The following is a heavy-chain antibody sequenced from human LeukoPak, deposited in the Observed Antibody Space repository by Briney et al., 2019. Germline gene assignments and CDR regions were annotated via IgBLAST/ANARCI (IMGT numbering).Heavy chain of an antibody. D-gene: IGHD3-3*01. V-gene: IGHV3-30*04. CDR3: ARDDYFGVVAY. CDR1: GFTFSTYA. J-gene: IGHJ4*02. Sequence: GGSLRLSCAASGFTFSTYAMHWVRQAPGRGLEWVAVVSYDATNKYYADSVKGRFTISRDNSKSTLYLQMNSLRAEDTAVYYCARDDYFGVVAYWGQGTLVTVSS. CDR2: VSYDATNK.